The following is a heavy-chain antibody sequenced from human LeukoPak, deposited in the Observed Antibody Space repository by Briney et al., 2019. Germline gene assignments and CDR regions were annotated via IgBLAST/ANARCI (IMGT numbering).Heavy chain of an antibody. J-gene: IGHJ4*02. CDR3: LTDLFGEQPIFDY. Sequence: PGRSLRLSCAASGYTFIDVLISSGRQAPEKGLEWVGRIKSKTDGGTTDYAAPVKGRFTISRDDSKNTLYLQMNSLKTEDTTDSYCLTDLFGEQPIFDYWGQGTLVTVSS. V-gene: IGHV3-15*01. CDR1: GYTFIDVL. CDR2: IKSKTDGGTT. D-gene: IGHD3-10*01.